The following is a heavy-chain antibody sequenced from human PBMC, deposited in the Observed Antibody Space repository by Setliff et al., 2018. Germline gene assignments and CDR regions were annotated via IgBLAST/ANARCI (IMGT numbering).Heavy chain of an antibody. V-gene: IGHV3-20*04. CDR2: ISWNGGRT. CDR3: ARDLEVAVASGHCFDP. CDR1: GFSFSSYA. D-gene: IGHD6-19*01. Sequence: TGGSLRLSCAASGFSFSSYAMAWVRQAPGKGLEWVSDISWNGGRTNYADSVKGRFTISRGNAKNFLYLQMNSLRGDDTAFYYCARDLEVAVASGHCFDPWGQGTLVTVSS. J-gene: IGHJ5*02.